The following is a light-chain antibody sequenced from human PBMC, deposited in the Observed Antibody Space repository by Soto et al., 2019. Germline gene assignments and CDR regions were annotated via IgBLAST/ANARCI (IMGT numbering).Light chain of an antibody. CDR3: QQYGSSQGFT. V-gene: IGKV3-20*01. CDR1: QSVSSSY. Sequence: EIVLTQSPGTLSLSPGERATLSCRASQSVSSSYLAWYQQKPGQAPRLLIYGASSRATGIPDRFSGRGSGTDFAVTISRLEAEDFAVYYCQQYGSSQGFTFGPGNKVDIK. CDR2: GAS. J-gene: IGKJ3*01.